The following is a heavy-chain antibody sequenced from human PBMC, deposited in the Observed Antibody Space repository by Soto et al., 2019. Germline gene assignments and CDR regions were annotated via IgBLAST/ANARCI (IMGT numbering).Heavy chain of an antibody. CDR2: ISVHNGNT. D-gene: IGHD1-1*01. J-gene: IGHJ4*02. Sequence: QVHLVQSGAEVKKPGASVKVSCKASGYTFTSYGITWVRQAPGQGLEWMGWISVHNGNTDYAQKLQGRVIVTRDTSTSTAYMELRSLRSDDRVVYYCARGRYGDYWGQGALVTVSS. CDR3: ARGRYGDY. V-gene: IGHV1-18*01. CDR1: GYTFTSYG.